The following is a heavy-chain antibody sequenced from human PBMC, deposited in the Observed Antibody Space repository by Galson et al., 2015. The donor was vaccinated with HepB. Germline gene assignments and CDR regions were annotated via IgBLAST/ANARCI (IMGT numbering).Heavy chain of an antibody. V-gene: IGHV3-23*01. CDR2: LSGSGDNT. Sequence: SLRLSCAGSGFSFNFYAMSWVRQAPGKGLEWVAGLSGSGDNTYYTDTVKGRFTISRDNSKNMLYLQMNTLRAEDTAMYYCARDEAQTAAGFYYFDLWGQGTLVTVSS. D-gene: IGHD6-13*01. CDR1: GFSFNFYA. J-gene: IGHJ4*02. CDR3: ARDEAQTAAGFYYFDL.